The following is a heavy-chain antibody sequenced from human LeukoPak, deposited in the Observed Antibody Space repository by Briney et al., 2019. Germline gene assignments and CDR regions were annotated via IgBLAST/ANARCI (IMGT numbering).Heavy chain of an antibody. V-gene: IGHV3-43D*03. J-gene: IGHJ4*02. CDR1: GFTFDDYA. CDR3: AKGDDTAMVPLDY. CDR2: ISWDGGST. D-gene: IGHD5-18*01. Sequence: GGSLRLSCAASGFTFDDYAMHWVRQAPGKGLEWVSLISWDGGSTYYADSVKGRFTISRDNSKNPLYLQMNSLRAEDTALYYCAKGDDTAMVPLDYWGQGTLVTVSS.